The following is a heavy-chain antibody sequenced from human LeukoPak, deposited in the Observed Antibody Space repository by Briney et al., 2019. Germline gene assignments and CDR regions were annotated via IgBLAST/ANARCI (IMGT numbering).Heavy chain of an antibody. CDR3: ARGDRSGNYYGSGSP. J-gene: IGHJ5*02. D-gene: IGHD3-10*01. CDR1: GFTFSSYS. V-gene: IGHV3-21*01. CDR2: ISSSSSYI. Sequence: PGGSLRLSCAASGFTFSSYSMNWVRQAPGKGLEWVSSISSSSSYIYYADSVKGRFTISRDNAKNSLYLQMNSLRAEDTAVYYCARGDRSGNYYGSGSPWGQGTLVTVSP.